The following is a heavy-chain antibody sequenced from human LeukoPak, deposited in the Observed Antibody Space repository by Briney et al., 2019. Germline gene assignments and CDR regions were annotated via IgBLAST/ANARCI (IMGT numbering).Heavy chain of an antibody. Sequence: GGSLRLSCAASGFTFSSYSIDWVRQAPGKGLEWLSYIGSSSSTIYYADPVKGRFTISRDNAKNSVYLQMNSLRAEDTAVYYCARVWGSGYTKDYWGQGTLVTVSS. CDR2: IGSSSSTI. CDR1: GFTFSSYS. J-gene: IGHJ4*02. D-gene: IGHD3-22*01. V-gene: IGHV3-48*04. CDR3: ARVWGSGYTKDY.